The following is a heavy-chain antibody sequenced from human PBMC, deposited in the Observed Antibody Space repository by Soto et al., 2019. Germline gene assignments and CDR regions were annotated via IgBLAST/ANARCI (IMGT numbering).Heavy chain of an antibody. Sequence: KTVGSLRLSCTASGFTFSEYSMSWVRQAPGKGLEWVSSITHSGTYVYYADSVKGRFTISRDSASNSLFLQMTSLRAEDTAVYHCARARGNDWYSDYWGQGTLVTVSS. D-gene: IGHD5-12*01. J-gene: IGHJ4*02. CDR2: ITHSGTYV. CDR3: ARARGNDWYSDY. CDR1: GFTFSEYS. V-gene: IGHV3-21*01.